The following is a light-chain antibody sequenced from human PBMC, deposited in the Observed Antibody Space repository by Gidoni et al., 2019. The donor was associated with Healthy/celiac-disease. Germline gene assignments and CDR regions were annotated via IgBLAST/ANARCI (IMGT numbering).Light chain of an antibody. CDR3: QQSYSTPHT. V-gene: IGKV1-39*01. Sequence: DIQLTQSPSSLSASVGDRVTITCRASQSIISYLNWYQQKPGKAPKLLIYAASSLQSGVPSRFRGSGSVTDFTLTISSLQPEDFATYYCQQSYSTPHTFGQGTKLEIK. J-gene: IGKJ2*01. CDR2: AAS. CDR1: QSIISY.